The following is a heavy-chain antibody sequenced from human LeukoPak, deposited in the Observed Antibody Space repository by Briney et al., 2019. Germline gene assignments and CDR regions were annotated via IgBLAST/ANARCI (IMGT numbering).Heavy chain of an antibody. Sequence: GSLRLSCAASGFIFSSYNVNWVRQAPGKGLEWVSYISDDSNTIYYADSVKGRFTISRDNGKNSLFLQMKSLKAEDTAVYYCARDPSPPDYWGQGTLVTVSS. J-gene: IGHJ4*02. V-gene: IGHV3-48*04. CDR2: ISDDSNTI. CDR1: GFIFSSYN. CDR3: ARDPSPPDY.